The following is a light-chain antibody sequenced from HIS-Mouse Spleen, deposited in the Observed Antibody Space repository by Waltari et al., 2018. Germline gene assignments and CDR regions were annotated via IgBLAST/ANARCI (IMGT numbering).Light chain of an antibody. V-gene: IGKV1-16*02. CDR2: AAS. Sequence: DIQMTQSPSSLSASVGYRVTITCRASQGISNYLAWFQQKPGKAPKSLIYAASSLQSGVPSKFSSGSGTDFTLTISSLQPEDFATYYCQQYNSYPYTFGQGTKLEIK. J-gene: IGKJ2*01. CDR3: QQYNSYPYT. CDR1: QGISNY.